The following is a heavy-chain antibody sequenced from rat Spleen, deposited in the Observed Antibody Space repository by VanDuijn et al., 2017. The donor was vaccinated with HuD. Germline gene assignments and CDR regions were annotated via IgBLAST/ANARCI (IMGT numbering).Heavy chain of an antibody. CDR2: ISYDGSSS. V-gene: IGHV5-29*01. CDR1: GFTFSDYY. J-gene: IGHJ2*01. D-gene: IGHD1-2*01. CDR3: ARRLYDYFDY. Sequence: EVQLVESDGGLVQPGRSLKLSCAASGFTFSDYYMAWVRQAPTTGLEWVATISYDGSSSYYRDSVKGRFTFSRDNAKRTLYLQMDSLRAEDTATYYCARRLYDYFDYWGQGVMVTVSS.